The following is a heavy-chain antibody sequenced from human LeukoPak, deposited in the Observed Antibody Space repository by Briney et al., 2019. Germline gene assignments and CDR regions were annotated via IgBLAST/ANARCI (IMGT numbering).Heavy chain of an antibody. Sequence: GRSLRLSCAASGFTFSSYAMHWVCQALGKGLEWVAVISYDGSNKYYADSVKGRFTISRDNSKNTLYLQMNSLRAEDTAVYYCAKANSSGWLYYFDYWGQGTLVTVSS. CDR3: AKANSSGWLYYFDY. J-gene: IGHJ4*02. V-gene: IGHV3-30-3*01. CDR2: ISYDGSNK. D-gene: IGHD6-19*01. CDR1: GFTFSSYA.